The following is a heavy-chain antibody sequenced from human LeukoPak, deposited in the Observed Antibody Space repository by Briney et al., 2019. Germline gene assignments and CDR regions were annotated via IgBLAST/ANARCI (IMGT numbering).Heavy chain of an antibody. Sequence: SETLSLTCTVSGGSISSYYWSWLRQPPGKGLEWLGYIYYSGSTNYNPSLKSRVTISVDTSKNQFSLKLSSVTAADTAVYYCARGSESSSWYEDWFDPWGQGTLVTVSS. J-gene: IGHJ5*02. CDR2: IYYSGST. V-gene: IGHV4-59*01. CDR3: ARGSESSSWYEDWFDP. CDR1: GGSISSYY. D-gene: IGHD6-13*01.